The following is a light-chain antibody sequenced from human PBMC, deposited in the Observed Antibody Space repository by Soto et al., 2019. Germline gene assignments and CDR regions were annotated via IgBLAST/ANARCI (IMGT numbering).Light chain of an antibody. CDR3: SAWDDSLSGYV. Sequence: QSAVTQPPSASGTPGQRVTISCSGSSSNIGSNYVYWYQQVPGTAPKLLIYRNDQRPSGVPDRFSGSKSGTSASLAISGLLSEDEADYYCSAWDDSLSGYVFGSGTKVTVL. CDR1: SSNIGSNY. J-gene: IGLJ1*01. V-gene: IGLV1-47*01. CDR2: RND.